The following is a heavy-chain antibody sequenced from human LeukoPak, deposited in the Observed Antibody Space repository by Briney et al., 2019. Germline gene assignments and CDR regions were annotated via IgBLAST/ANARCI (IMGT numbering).Heavy chain of an antibody. CDR2: INPNSGGT. D-gene: IGHD3-9*01. CDR1: GYTFTGYY. J-gene: IGHJ6*03. CDR3: ARDYYDILTGYLTQTKAYYMDV. Sequence: ASVKVSCKASGYTFTGYYMHWVRQAPGQGLEWMGWINPNSGGTNYAQKFQGRVTMTRDTSISTAYMEPSRLRSDDTAVYYCARDYYDILTGYLTQTKAYYMDVWGKGTTVTVSS. V-gene: IGHV1-2*02.